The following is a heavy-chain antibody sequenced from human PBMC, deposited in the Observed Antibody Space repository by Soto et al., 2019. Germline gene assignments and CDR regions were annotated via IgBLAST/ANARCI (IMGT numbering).Heavy chain of an antibody. CDR1: GFTFSNAW. D-gene: IGHD1-26*01. J-gene: IGHJ4*02. Sequence: VGSLRLSCAASGFTFSNAWMSWVRQAPGKGLEWVGRIKSKTDGGTTDYAAPVKGRFTISRDDSKNTLYPQMNSLKTEDTAVYYCTTEISGSYGDFDYWGQGTLVTVSS. CDR3: TTEISGSYGDFDY. V-gene: IGHV3-15*01. CDR2: IKSKTDGGTT.